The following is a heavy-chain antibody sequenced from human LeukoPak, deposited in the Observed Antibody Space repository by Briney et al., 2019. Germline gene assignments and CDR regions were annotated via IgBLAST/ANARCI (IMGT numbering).Heavy chain of an antibody. Sequence: SVTVSCKASGGTFSNYAITWVRQAPGQGLEWMEGVIPIFGPPNYAQKFQGRVTLTSDESTSTAYMELSSLRSEDTAAYYCARAAGGNSGPLDYWGQGTLVIVSS. CDR1: GGTFSNYA. CDR3: ARAAGGNSGPLDY. D-gene: IGHD4-23*01. V-gene: IGHV1-69*01. J-gene: IGHJ4*02. CDR2: VIPIFGPP.